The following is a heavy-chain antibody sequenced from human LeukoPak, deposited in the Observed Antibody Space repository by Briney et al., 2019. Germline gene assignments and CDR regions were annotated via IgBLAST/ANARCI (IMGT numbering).Heavy chain of an antibody. CDR2: LSANGANT. V-gene: IGHV3-23*01. J-gene: IGHJ4*02. CDR1: EFTFNNYA. CDR3: ARRSMTGAYYFDY. D-gene: IGHD3-9*01. Sequence: GGSLRLSCAASEFTFNNYAMSWVRQAPGKGLEWVSSLSANGANTYSADSVKGRFIISRDNSKNTLYLQVNSLRPEDTAVYYCARRSMTGAYYFDYWGQGTLVTVSS.